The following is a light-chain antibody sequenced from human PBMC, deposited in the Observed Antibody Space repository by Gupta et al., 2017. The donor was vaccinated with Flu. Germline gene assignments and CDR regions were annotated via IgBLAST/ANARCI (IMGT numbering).Light chain of an antibody. J-gene: IGLJ2*01. CDR1: SSDVGGYGY. CDR3: SSYTSSSTLV. Sequence: SITISCTGTSSDVGGYGYVSWYQQHPGKAPKLMIYEVSNRPSGVSNRFSGSKSGNTASLTISGRQAEDEADYYCSSYTSSSTLVFGGGTKLTVL. CDR2: EVS. V-gene: IGLV2-14*01.